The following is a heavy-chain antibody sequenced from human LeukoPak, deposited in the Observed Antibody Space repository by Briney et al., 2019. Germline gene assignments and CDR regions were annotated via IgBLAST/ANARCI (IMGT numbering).Heavy chain of an antibody. CDR3: VRGYSGHMDV. J-gene: IGHJ6*02. CDR1: GDSVSNNNAA. Sequence: SQTLSLTCAISGDSVSNNNAAWNWIRQSPSRGLEWLGRTYYRSKWYKDYAVSVKSRITINPDTSKNQLSLQLNSVTPEDTAIYYCVRGYSGHMDVWGQGTTVTVSS. D-gene: IGHD5-12*01. CDR2: TYYRSKWYK. V-gene: IGHV6-1*01.